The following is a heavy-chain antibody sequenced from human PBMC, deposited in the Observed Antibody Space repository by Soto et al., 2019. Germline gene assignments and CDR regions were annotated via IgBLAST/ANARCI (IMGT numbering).Heavy chain of an antibody. CDR1: GGSISSSSYY. CDR3: ARRNNEDDFWSGYHDY. J-gene: IGHJ4*02. D-gene: IGHD3-3*01. V-gene: IGHV4-39*01. Sequence: SETLSLTCTVSGGSISSSSYYWGWIRQPPGKGLEWIGSIYYSGSTYYNPSLKSRVTISVDTSKNQFSLKLSSVTAADTAVYYCARRNNEDDFWSGYHDYWGQGTLVTVSS. CDR2: IYYSGST.